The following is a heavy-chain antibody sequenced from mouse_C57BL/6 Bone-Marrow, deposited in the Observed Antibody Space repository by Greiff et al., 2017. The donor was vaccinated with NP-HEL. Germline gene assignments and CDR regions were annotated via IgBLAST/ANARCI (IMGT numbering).Heavy chain of an antibody. CDR2: IDPSDSYT. CDR1: GYTFTSYW. V-gene: IGHV1-69*01. CDR3: AREGNWDEDWYFDV. Sequence: LVESGAELVMPGASVKLSCKASGYTFTSYWMHWVKQRPGQGLEWIGEIDPSDSYTNYNQKFKGKSTLTVDKSSSTAYMQLSSLTSEDSAVYYCAREGNWDEDWYFDVWGTGTTVTVSS. D-gene: IGHD4-1*01. J-gene: IGHJ1*03.